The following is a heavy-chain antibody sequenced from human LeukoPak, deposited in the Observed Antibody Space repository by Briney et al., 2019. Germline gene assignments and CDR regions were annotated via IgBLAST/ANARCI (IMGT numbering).Heavy chain of an antibody. D-gene: IGHD2-15*01. CDR1: GGSISSYY. V-gene: IGHV4-59*01. CDR3: ARSSWATAQRNLLVDY. Sequence: SETLSLTCTVSGGSISSYYWSWIRQPPGKGLEWIGYIYYSGSTNYNPSLKSRVTISVDTSKNQFSLKLSSVTAADTAVYYCARSSWATAQRNLLVDYWGQGALVTVSS. CDR2: IYYSGST. J-gene: IGHJ4*02.